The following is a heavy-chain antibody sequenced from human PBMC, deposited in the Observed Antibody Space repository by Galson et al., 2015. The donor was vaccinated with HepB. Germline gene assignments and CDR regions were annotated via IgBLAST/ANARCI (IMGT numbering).Heavy chain of an antibody. CDR1: GDSVSNYSAA. V-gene: IGHV6-1*01. J-gene: IGHJ4*02. CDR3: ARWVFSLRWEQYHFEY. CDR2: TYYRSKWHS. D-gene: IGHD1-26*01. Sequence: CAISGDSVSNYSAAWNWIRQSPSGGLEWLGRTYYRSKWHSDYAVSVKNRMTISPDTSKNQFSLQLNSVTPEDTAVYFCARWVFSLRWEQYHFEYWGQGILVTVSS.